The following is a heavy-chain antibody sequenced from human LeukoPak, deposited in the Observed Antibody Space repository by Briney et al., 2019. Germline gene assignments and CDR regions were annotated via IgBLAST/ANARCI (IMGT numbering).Heavy chain of an antibody. J-gene: IGHJ5*02. Sequence: GRSLTLSCAASGYTFSRHGIHWVRQAPGKGLEWVAVVWYDGRNRDYADSVKGRFTISKDNSNNMVFLQMDRLRAEDTAVYYCARLWGGNGYSGGSLNLWGQGTLVTVSS. CDR1: GYTFSRHG. CDR2: VWYDGRNR. D-gene: IGHD3-16*01. CDR3: ARLWGGNGYSGGSLNL. V-gene: IGHV3-33*01.